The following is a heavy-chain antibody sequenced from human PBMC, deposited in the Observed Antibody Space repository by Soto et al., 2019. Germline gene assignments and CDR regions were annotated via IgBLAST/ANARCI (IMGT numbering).Heavy chain of an antibody. CDR3: AREGFGVVVYYYYYYMDV. J-gene: IGHJ6*03. Sequence: GKGLEWVANIKQDGSEKYYVDSVKGRFTISRDNAKNSLYLQMNSLRAEDTAVYYCAREGFGVVVYYYYYYMDVWGKGPTVTVSS. CDR2: IKQDGSEK. D-gene: IGHD3-3*01. V-gene: IGHV3-7*01.